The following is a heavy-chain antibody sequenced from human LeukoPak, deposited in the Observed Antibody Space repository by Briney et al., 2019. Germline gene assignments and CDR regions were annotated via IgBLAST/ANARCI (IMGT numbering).Heavy chain of an antibody. J-gene: IGHJ4*02. CDR3: ARVRGDYYDSSGYLIDY. Sequence: SETLSLTCAVSGGSISSGGYSWSWIRQPPGKGLEWIGYIYHSGSTNYNPSLKSRVTISVDTSKNQFSLKLSSVTAADTAVYYCARVRGDYYDSSGYLIDYWGQGTLVTVSS. D-gene: IGHD3-22*01. V-gene: IGHV4-30-2*01. CDR1: GGSISSGGYS. CDR2: IYHSGST.